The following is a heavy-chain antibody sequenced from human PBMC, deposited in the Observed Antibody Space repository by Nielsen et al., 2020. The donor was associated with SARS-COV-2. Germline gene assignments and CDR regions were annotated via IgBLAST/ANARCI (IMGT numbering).Heavy chain of an antibody. CDR1: GFTFSSYA. V-gene: IGHV3-23*01. Sequence: GESLKISCAASGFTFSSYAMSWVRQAPGKGLEWVSAISGSGGSTYYADSVKGRLTISRDNAKNSLYLQMNSLKTEDTAVYYCTRGSGSYPEYWGQGTLVTVSS. J-gene: IGHJ4*02. CDR3: TRGSGSYPEY. CDR2: ISGSGGST. D-gene: IGHD1-26*01.